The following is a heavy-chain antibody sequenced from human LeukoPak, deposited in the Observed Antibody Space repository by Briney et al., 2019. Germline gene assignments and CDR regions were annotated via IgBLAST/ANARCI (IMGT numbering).Heavy chain of an antibody. CDR1: GFTFSVYW. D-gene: IGHD6-13*01. CDR2: MKDDGSER. Sequence: GGSLRLSCVASGFTFSVYWMSWVRQAPGKGLEWVTTMKDDGSERYYVDSVKGRFTVSRDNAKQSQYLQMNSLRNEDTGVYYCAGFGQGTAALDVWGKGTTVTVSS. V-gene: IGHV3-7*01. J-gene: IGHJ6*04. CDR3: AGFGQGTAALDV.